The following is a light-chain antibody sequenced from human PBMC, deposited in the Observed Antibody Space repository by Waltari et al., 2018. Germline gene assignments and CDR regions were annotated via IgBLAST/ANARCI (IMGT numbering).Light chain of an antibody. Sequence: QSALTQPASVSGSPGQSITISCTGTRHDIGLYDYLSWYQQDPGKAPKLIIYDVSNRPSGVSNRFSGSKSGNTASLTISGLQAEDEADYYCSSYSRSSTLVVFGGGAKLTV. CDR1: RHDIGLYDY. J-gene: IGLJ3*02. CDR3: SSYSRSSTLVV. V-gene: IGLV2-14*01. CDR2: DVS.